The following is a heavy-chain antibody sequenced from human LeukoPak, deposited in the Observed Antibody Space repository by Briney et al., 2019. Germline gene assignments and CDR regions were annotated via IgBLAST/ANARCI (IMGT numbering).Heavy chain of an antibody. J-gene: IGHJ4*02. CDR1: GFTFSDYY. Sequence: PGGSLRLSCAACGFTFSDYYMSWIRQAPGKGLEWVSYISSSGSTIYYADSVKGRFTISRDNAKNSLYLQMNSLRAEDTAVYYCARASYVCSSTSCYTGSFDYWGQGTLVTVSS. CDR3: ARASYVCSSTSCYTGSFDY. D-gene: IGHD2-2*02. V-gene: IGHV3-11*01. CDR2: ISSSGSTI.